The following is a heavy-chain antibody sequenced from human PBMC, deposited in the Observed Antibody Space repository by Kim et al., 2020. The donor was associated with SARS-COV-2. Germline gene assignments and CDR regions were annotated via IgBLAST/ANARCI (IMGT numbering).Heavy chain of an antibody. D-gene: IGHD2-2*01. V-gene: IGHV1-8*01. CDR3: ARRLISAAWWFDP. Sequence: ASVKVSCKASGYTFTSYDINWVRQATGQGLEWMGWMNPNSGNTGYAQKFQGRVTMTRNTSISTAYMELSSLRSEDTAVYYCARRLISAAWWFDPWGQGTLVTVSS. J-gene: IGHJ5*02. CDR1: GYTFTSYD. CDR2: MNPNSGNT.